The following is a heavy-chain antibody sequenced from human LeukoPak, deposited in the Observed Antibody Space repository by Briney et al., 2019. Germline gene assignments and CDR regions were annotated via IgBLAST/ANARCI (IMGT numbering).Heavy chain of an antibody. D-gene: IGHD1-26*01. Sequence: KPSETPSPTRTGSGGSISRGGYYLGWIRHPPGKGLEGVGGIYYSGSTYYNPSLKSRVTLFVDTSKNQFSLKLSSVTATDSAVYYCARHDVPGSTSLTTFQHWGQGTLVTVSS. V-gene: IGHV4-39*01. CDR3: ARHDVPGSTSLTTFQH. CDR2: IYYSGST. CDR1: GGSISRGGYY. J-gene: IGHJ1*01.